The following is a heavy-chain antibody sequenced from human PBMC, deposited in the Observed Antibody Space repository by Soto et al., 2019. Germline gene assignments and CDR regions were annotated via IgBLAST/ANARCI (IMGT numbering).Heavy chain of an antibody. Sequence: SETLSLTCTVSGGSFSGYYWSWIRQPPGKGLEWIGEINHSGSTNYNPSLKSRVTISVDTSKNQFSLKLSSVTAADTAVYYCARVSGIYYYGMDVWGQGTTVTVSS. V-gene: IGHV4-34*01. CDR1: GGSFSGYY. CDR3: ARVSGIYYYGMDV. J-gene: IGHJ6*02. D-gene: IGHD3-10*01. CDR2: INHSGST.